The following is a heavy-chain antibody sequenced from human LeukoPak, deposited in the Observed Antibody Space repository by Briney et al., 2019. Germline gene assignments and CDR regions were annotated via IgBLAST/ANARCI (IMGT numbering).Heavy chain of an antibody. J-gene: IGHJ5*02. D-gene: IGHD1-26*01. CDR1: GGSISSSNW. V-gene: IGHV4-4*02. CDR2: IYHSGST. Sequence: SGTLSLTCAVSGGSISSSNWWSWVRQPPGKGLEWIGEIYHSGSTNYNPSLKSRVTISVGKSKNQFSLKLSSVTAADTAVYYCAREVGWELPTGELNWFDPWGQGTLVTVSS. CDR3: AREVGWELPTGELNWFDP.